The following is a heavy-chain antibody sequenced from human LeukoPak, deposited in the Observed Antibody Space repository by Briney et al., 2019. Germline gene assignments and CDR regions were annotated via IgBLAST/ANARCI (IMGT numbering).Heavy chain of an antibody. J-gene: IGHJ4*02. CDR3: ARDQYDTWSRRGNFDS. CDR1: GFTFGKYW. D-gene: IGHD3/OR15-3a*01. Sequence: GGSLRLSCVASGFTFGKYWMSWVRQALGKGLEWVANIKLDGSEKNYVGSVKGRFTISRDNTKNSLYLQMNSLRAEDTAVFYCARDQYDTWSRRGNFDSWGQGTLVIVSS. V-gene: IGHV3-7*03. CDR2: IKLDGSEK.